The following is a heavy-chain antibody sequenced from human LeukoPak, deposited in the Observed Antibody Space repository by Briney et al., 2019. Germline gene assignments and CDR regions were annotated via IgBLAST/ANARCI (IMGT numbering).Heavy chain of an antibody. D-gene: IGHD4-17*01. CDR2: VIPIFGTT. CDR1: GYTFTGYY. J-gene: IGHJ6*04. Sequence: GASVKVSCKASGYTFTGYYMHWVRQAPGQGLEWMGGVIPIFGTTNYAQKFQGRVTITADESTSTAYMELSSLTSEDTAVYYCARDIPSYGDFRGEMDVWGKGTTVTVSS. CDR3: ARDIPSYGDFRGEMDV. V-gene: IGHV1-69*13.